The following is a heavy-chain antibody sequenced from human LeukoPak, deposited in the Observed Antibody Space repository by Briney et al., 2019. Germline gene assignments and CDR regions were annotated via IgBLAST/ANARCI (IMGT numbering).Heavy chain of an antibody. CDR2: IYSGGST. Sequence: GGSLRLSCAASGFTVSSNYMSWVRQAPGKGLEWVSVIYSGGSTYYADSVKGRFTISRDNSKYTLYLQMNSLRAEDTAVYYCARVAPDAFDIWGQGTMVTVSS. V-gene: IGHV3-53*01. J-gene: IGHJ3*02. CDR1: GFTVSSNY. CDR3: ARVAPDAFDI.